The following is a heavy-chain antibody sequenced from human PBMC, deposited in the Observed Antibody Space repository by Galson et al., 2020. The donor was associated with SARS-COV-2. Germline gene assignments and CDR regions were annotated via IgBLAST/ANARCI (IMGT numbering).Heavy chain of an antibody. CDR1: GYTFSSYD. J-gene: IGHJ4*02. CDR3: AAPIVGGTFDY. Sequence: ASVKVSCKASGYTFSSYDINWVRQAPGQGLEWMGWMNPNSGHPGHAQKFQGRVTMTRNTSISTAYMELSSLRSEDTAVYYCAAPIVGGTFDYWGQGTLVTVSS. CDR2: MNPNSGHP. D-gene: IGHD1-26*01. V-gene: IGHV1-8*01.